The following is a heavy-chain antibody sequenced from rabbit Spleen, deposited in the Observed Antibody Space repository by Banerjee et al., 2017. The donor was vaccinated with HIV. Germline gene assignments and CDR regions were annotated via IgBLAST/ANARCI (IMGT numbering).Heavy chain of an antibody. CDR1: GFSFSSNYY. Sequence: QEQLEESGGDLVKPEGSLTLTCTASGFSFSSNYYMCWVRQAPGKGLEWIACIYTGSIGSTVYASWAKGRFTISKTSSTTVTLQMTSLTAADTATYFCARGSATMTMVITGYYLSLWGPGTLVTVS. J-gene: IGHJ4*01. D-gene: IGHD2-1*01. CDR2: IYTGSIGST. V-gene: IGHV1S45*01. CDR3: ARGSATMTMVITGYYLSL.